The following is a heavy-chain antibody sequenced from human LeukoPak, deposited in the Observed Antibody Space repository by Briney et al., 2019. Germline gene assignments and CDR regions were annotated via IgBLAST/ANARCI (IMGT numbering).Heavy chain of an antibody. CDR2: IKQDGSEQ. V-gene: IGHV3-7*03. CDR1: GFTFSCNW. Sequence: LAGGSLRLSCAASGFTFSCNWMTWVRQPPGKGLEWVANIKQDGSEQYYVDSVKGRFTISRDNAKNSLFLQMSSLRAEDTAVYYCAKQWFGEFNFDYWGQGTLVTVSS. J-gene: IGHJ4*02. D-gene: IGHD3-10*01. CDR3: AKQWFGEFNFDY.